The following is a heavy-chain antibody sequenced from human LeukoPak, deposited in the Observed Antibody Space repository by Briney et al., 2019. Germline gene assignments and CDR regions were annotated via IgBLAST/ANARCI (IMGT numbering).Heavy chain of an antibody. CDR3: ARLHGRNYYDSSGYYYYFDY. J-gene: IGHJ4*02. Sequence: SGTLSLTCAVSGGSISSGGYSWSWIRQPPGKGLEWIGYIYHSGSTYYNPSPKSRVTISVDRSKNQFSLKLSSVTAADTAVYYCARLHGRNYYDSSGYYYYFDYWGQGTLVTVSS. V-gene: IGHV4-30-2*01. D-gene: IGHD3-22*01. CDR2: IYHSGST. CDR1: GGSISSGGYS.